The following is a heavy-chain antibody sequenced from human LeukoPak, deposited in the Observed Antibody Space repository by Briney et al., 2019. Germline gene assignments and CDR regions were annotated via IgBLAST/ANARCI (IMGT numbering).Heavy chain of an antibody. Sequence: ALVKVSCKASGYTFTNYAMHWERQAPGQGLEWMGWINAGNGNTKYSQKFQGRVTITRDTSASTAYMELSSLRSEDTAVYYCARDDKASVTIDYWGQGTLVTVSS. CDR3: ARDDKASVTIDY. CDR2: INAGNGNT. D-gene: IGHD4-17*01. V-gene: IGHV1-3*01. J-gene: IGHJ4*02. CDR1: GYTFTNYA.